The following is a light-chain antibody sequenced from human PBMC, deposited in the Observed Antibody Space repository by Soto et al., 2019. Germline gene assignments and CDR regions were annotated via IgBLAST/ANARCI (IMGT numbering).Light chain of an antibody. CDR1: ESISSY. CDR2: AAS. CDR3: QQSYSTLWT. V-gene: IGKV1-39*01. Sequence: DIQMTQSPSSLSASVGDRVTITCRASESISSYLNLYHQKPGKAPKLLIYAASSLQSGVPSRFSGSGSGTDFTLTISSLQPGDFATYYCQQSYSTLWTFGQGTKVEIK. J-gene: IGKJ1*01.